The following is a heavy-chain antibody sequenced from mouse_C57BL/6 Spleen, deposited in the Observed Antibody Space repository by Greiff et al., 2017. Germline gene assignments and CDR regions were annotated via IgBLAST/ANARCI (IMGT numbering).Heavy chain of an antibody. CDR1: GYAFSSYW. J-gene: IGHJ3*01. Sequence: VKLQESGAELVKPGASVKISCKASGYAFSSYWMNWVKQRPGKGLEWIGQIYPGDGDTNYNGKFKGKATLTADKSSSTAYMQLSSLTSEDSAVYFCARSVYSNYGVWFAYWGQGTLVTVSA. CDR2: IYPGDGDT. D-gene: IGHD2-5*01. V-gene: IGHV1-80*01. CDR3: ARSVYSNYGVWFAY.